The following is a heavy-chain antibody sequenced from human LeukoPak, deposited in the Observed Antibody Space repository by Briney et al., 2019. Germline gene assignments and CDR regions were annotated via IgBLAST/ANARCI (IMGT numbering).Heavy chain of an antibody. CDR2: ISGSGVST. V-gene: IGHV3-23*01. J-gene: IGHJ4*02. CDR3: AKRGLTGLPAAAPYFDY. Sequence: PGGSLRLSCAASGFTFSTYAMSWVRQAPGKGLEWVSAISGSGVSTYYADSVKGRFTISRDNSKNTLYLQMNSLRAEDTAVYYCAKRGLTGLPAAAPYFDYWGQGTLVTVSS. D-gene: IGHD2-2*01. CDR1: GFTFSTYA.